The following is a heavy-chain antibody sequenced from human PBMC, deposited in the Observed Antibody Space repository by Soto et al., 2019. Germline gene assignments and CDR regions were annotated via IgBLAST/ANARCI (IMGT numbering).Heavy chain of an antibody. V-gene: IGHV1-18*01. CDR1: GYTFNSYG. D-gene: IGHD3-9*01. CDR2: IIAIIGKT. CDR3: ARLYYDILTGDYYYGMDV. J-gene: IGHJ6*02. Sequence: ASVKVSCKASGYTFNSYGISWVRQAPGQGLEWIGWIIAIIGKTNYAQKFQGRVTITADESTSTSYMELSSLRSEDTAVFYCARLYYDILTGDYYYGMDVWGQGTTVTVSS.